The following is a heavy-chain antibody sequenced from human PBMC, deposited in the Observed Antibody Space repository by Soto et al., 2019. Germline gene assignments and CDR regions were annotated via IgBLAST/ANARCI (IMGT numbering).Heavy chain of an antibody. J-gene: IGHJ3*02. V-gene: IGHV3-21*06. D-gene: IGHD2-2*02. CDR3: VRGGRGYTRDGVFDI. CDR2: ISAYSSPI. Sequence: EVQLVESGGGLVKPGGSLRLSCVDSGFTFSSYSMNWVRQAPGKGLEWVSSISAYSSPIFYADSVKGRFTISRDNAKNSLYLQMNSLRAGDTAVYYCVRGGRGYTRDGVFDIWGQGTMVTVSS. CDR1: GFTFSSYS.